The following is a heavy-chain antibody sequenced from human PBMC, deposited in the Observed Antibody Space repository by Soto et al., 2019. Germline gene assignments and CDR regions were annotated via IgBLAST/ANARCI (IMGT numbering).Heavy chain of an antibody. CDR1: GFTVSSNY. CDR2: IYSGGST. D-gene: IGHD1-1*01. V-gene: IGHV3-53*04. Sequence: EVQLVESGGGLVQPGGSLRLSCAASGFTVSSNYMSWVRQAPGKGLEWVSVIYSGGSTYYADSVKGRFTISRHNSKNTLYLQMNSLRAEDTAVYYCARGVRALVTTWFDPWGQGTLVTVSS. J-gene: IGHJ5*02. CDR3: ARGVRALVTTWFDP.